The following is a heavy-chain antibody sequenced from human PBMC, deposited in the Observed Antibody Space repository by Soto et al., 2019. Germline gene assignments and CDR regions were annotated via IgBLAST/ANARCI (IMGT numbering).Heavy chain of an antibody. CDR3: ASLSVPWGWFDP. CDR2: ISGSGRTI. D-gene: IGHD3-16*01. CDR1: GIVFSDY. Sequence: QVQLVESGGGLVKPGGSLRLSCAASGIVFSDYMSWVRQAPGKGLEWLSYISGSGRTIYSADSVKGRFTISRYNAPNTQYIQKNTAKHKHTALYYCASLSVPWGWFDPWGQGTRGTGSS. V-gene: IGHV3-11*01. J-gene: IGHJ5*02.